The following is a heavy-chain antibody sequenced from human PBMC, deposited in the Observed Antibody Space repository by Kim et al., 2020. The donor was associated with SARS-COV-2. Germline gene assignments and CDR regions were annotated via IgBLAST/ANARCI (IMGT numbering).Heavy chain of an antibody. CDR3: AKDQRQWLVLGVDY. Sequence: GGSLRLSCAASGFTFSSYGMNWVRQAPGKGLEWVAVISYDGSNKYYADSVKGRFTISRDNSKNTLYLQMNSLRAEDTAVYYCAKDQRQWLVLGVDYWGQG. D-gene: IGHD6-19*01. V-gene: IGHV3-30*18. J-gene: IGHJ4*02. CDR1: GFTFSSYG. CDR2: ISYDGSNK.